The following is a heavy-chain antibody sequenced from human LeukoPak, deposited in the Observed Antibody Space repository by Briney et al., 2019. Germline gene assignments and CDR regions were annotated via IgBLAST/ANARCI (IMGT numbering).Heavy chain of an antibody. CDR1: RFTFSSYA. CDR2: ISGSGGST. CDR3: GKGIAVAGTTNFDY. J-gene: IGHJ4*02. D-gene: IGHD6-19*01. Sequence: GGSLRLSCAASRFTFSSYAMSWVRQAPGKGLEWVSAISGSGGSTYYADSVKGRFTISRDNSKNTLYLQMNSLRAEDTAVYYCGKGIAVAGTTNFDYWGQGTLVTVSS. V-gene: IGHV3-23*01.